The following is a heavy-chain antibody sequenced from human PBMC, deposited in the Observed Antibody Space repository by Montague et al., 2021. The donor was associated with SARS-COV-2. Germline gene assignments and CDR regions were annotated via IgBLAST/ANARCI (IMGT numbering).Heavy chain of an antibody. CDR2: IFHSWTT. V-gene: IGHV4-4*02. D-gene: IGHD3-16*01. CDR1: GGSISSDNW. CDR3: ALPLGGARFDP. Sequence: SETLSLTCTVSGGSISSDNWWTWVRQPPGKGLEWIGDIFHSWTTNYNPSLKSRLTISVDKSKNQISLKLISVTAADTAMYYCALPLGGARFDPWGQGTLVTVSS. J-gene: IGHJ5*02.